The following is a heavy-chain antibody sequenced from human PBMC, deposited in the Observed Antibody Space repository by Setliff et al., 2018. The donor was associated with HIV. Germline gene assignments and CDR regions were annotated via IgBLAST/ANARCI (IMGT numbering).Heavy chain of an antibody. CDR3: AREGSGYHFWSGHYTGSCYFIDY. Sequence: PSETLSLTCTVSGGSISSGDYYWSWIRQPPGKGLEWIGYIYYSGSTYYNPSLKSRVTISVDTSKNQFSLKLSSVTAADTAVYYCAREGSGYHFWSGHYTGSCYFIDYWGQGTLVTVSS. J-gene: IGHJ4*02. D-gene: IGHD3-3*01. CDR2: IYYSGST. CDR1: GGSISSGDYY. V-gene: IGHV4-30-4*02.